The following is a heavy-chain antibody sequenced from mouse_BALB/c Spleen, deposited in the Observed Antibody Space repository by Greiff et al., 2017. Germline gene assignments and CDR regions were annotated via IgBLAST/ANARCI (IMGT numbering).Heavy chain of an antibody. D-gene: IGHD2-3*01. CDR2: INPSNGGT. CDR3: TRDGFDY. J-gene: IGHJ2*01. Sequence: VQLQQSGAELVKPGASVKLSCKASGYTFTSYYMYWVKQSPGQGLEWIGEINPSNGGTNFNEKFKSKSTLTVDKSSSTAYMQLSSLTSEDSAVYYCTRDGFDYWGQGTTLTVSS. CDR1: GYTFTSYY. V-gene: IGHV1S81*02.